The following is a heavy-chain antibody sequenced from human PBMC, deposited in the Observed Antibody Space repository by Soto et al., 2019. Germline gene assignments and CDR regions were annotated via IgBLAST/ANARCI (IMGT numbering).Heavy chain of an antibody. D-gene: IGHD3-9*01. CDR2: MNPGNGNT. J-gene: IGHJ4*02. V-gene: IGHV1-3*01. CDR3: ARASNYDILTGYSPADY. CDR1: GYTFTTYD. Sequence: GASVKVSCKAAGYTFTTYDINWVRQAPGQGLEWMGWMNPGNGNTKYSQKFQGRVTITRDTSASTAYMELSSLRSEDTAVYYCARASNYDILTGYSPADYWGQGTLVTVSS.